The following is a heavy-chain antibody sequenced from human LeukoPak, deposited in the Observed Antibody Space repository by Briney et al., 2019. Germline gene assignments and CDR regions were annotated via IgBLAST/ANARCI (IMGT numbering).Heavy chain of an antibody. V-gene: IGHV3-23*01. CDR3: AKPDYGDYINYFDY. CDR2: ISGSGGST. CDR1: GFTFSSYA. J-gene: IGHJ4*02. Sequence: PGGSLRLSCAASGFTFSSYAMSWVRQAPGKGLEWVSAISGSGGSTYYADSVKGRFTISRDNSKNTLYLQMDSLRAEDTAVYYCAKPDYGDYINYFDYWGQGTLVTVSS. D-gene: IGHD4-17*01.